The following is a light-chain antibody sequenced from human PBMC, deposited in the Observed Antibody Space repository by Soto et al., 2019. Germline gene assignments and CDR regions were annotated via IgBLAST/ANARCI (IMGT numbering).Light chain of an antibody. V-gene: IGKV3-20*01. CDR1: QSVSSSY. J-gene: IGKJ1*01. Sequence: EIVLTQSPGTLSLSPGERATLSCRDSQSVSSSYLAWYQQKPGQAPRLLIYGASSRATGIPDRFSGSGSGTDCTLTISRLEPEDFAVYYCQQYGSSPPWTFGQGTKVEIK. CDR2: GAS. CDR3: QQYGSSPPWT.